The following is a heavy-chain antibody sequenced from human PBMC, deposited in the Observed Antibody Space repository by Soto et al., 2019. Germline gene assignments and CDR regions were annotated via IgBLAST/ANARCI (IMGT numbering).Heavy chain of an antibody. CDR1: GYTFTSYA. Sequence: QVQLVQSGAAVKKPGASVKVSCKASGYTFTSYAMHWVRQAPGQRLEWMGWINAGNGNTKYSQKFQGRVTITRDTSASTAYMELSSRRSEDTAVYYCAREQLELRGVYYDYGMDVWGQGTTVTVSS. J-gene: IGHJ6*02. CDR3: AREQLELRGVYYDYGMDV. V-gene: IGHV1-3*01. D-gene: IGHD1-7*01. CDR2: INAGNGNT.